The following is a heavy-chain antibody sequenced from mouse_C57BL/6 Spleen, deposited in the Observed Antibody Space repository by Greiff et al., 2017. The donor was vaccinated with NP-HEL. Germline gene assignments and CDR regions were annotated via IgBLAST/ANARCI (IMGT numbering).Heavy chain of an antibody. CDR1: GYTFTSYW. CDR2: IDPSDSET. D-gene: IGHD1-1*01. Sequence: QVQLQQPGAELVRPGSSVKLSCKASGYTFTSYWMHWVKQRPIQGLEWIGNIDPSDSETHYNQKFKDKATLTVDKSSSTAYMQLSSLTSEDSAVYYCARDYYGLYAMDYWGQGTSVTVSS. CDR3: ARDYYGLYAMDY. J-gene: IGHJ4*01. V-gene: IGHV1-52*01.